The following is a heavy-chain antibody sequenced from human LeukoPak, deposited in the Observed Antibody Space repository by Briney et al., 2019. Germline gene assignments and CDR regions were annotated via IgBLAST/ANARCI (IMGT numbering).Heavy chain of an antibody. CDR2: ISSSSSTI. Sequence: GGSLRLSCAGSGFTFSSYAMSWVRQAPGKGLEWVSYISSSSSTIYYADSVKGRFTISRDNAKNSLYLQMNSLRAEDTAVYYCARVGAVRFLEWLHAFDIWGQGTMVTVSS. CDR1: GFTFSSYA. CDR3: ARVGAVRFLEWLHAFDI. V-gene: IGHV3-48*01. D-gene: IGHD3-3*01. J-gene: IGHJ3*02.